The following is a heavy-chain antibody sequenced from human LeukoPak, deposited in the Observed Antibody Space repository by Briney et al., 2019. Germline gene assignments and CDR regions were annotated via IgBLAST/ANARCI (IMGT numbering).Heavy chain of an antibody. Sequence: ASVKVSCKASGYTFTGYYMHWVRQAPGQGLEWMGWINPNSGGTNYAQKFQGRVTMTRDTSISTAYMELSRLRSDNTAVYYCARAPPLYYYDSSGYYADAFDIWGQGTMVTVSS. J-gene: IGHJ3*02. V-gene: IGHV1-2*02. CDR1: GYTFTGYY. CDR3: ARAPPLYYYDSSGYYADAFDI. D-gene: IGHD3-22*01. CDR2: INPNSGGT.